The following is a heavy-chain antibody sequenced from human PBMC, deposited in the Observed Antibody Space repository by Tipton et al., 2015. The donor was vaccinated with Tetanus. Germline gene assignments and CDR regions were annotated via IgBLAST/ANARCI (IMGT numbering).Heavy chain of an antibody. J-gene: IGHJ3*02. CDR1: GFTFSNAW. Sequence: SLRLSCAASGFTFSNAWMNWVRQAPGKGLEWVGRINSKTDGGTTDYAAPVKGRFTISRDDSKNTLYLQMNSLKTEDTAVYYCTTDCYYPYYYDSSGYCDAFDIWGQGTMVTVSS. CDR3: TTDCYYPYYYDSSGYCDAFDI. D-gene: IGHD3-22*01. CDR2: INSKTDGGTT. V-gene: IGHV3-15*07.